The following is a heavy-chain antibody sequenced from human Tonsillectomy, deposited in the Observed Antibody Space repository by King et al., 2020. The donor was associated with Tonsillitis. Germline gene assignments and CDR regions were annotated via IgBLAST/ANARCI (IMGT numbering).Heavy chain of an antibody. CDR1: GFTFSSFA. V-gene: IGHV3-23*04. D-gene: IGHD3-9*01. J-gene: IGHJ4*02. CDR2: ISGRGGVT. Sequence: VQLVESGGGLVQPGGSLRLSCTASGFTFSSFAMSWVRQAPGKGLEWLSAISGRGGVTFYADSVRARFTISRDNSKNTLYLQMTSLRAEDTAVYYCAKVRVDLTGETDFDYWGQGTLVTVSS. CDR3: AKVRVDLTGETDFDY.